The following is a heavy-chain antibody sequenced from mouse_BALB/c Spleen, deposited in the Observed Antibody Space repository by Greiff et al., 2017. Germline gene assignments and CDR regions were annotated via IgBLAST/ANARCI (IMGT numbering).Heavy chain of an antibody. D-gene: IGHD2-4*01. CDR2: IRSKAINHAT. Sequence: DVKLQESGGGLVQPGGSLKLSCAASGFTFSDAWMYWVRQSPEKGLEWVAEIRSKAINHATSYAESGKGRFTISRDNSKRSVYLQMNSFRAEDTGIYSCTTMITTAYFDYWGQGTTVTVSA. J-gene: IGHJ2*01. CDR1: GFTFSDAW. CDR3: TTMITTAYFDY. V-gene: IGHV6-6*01.